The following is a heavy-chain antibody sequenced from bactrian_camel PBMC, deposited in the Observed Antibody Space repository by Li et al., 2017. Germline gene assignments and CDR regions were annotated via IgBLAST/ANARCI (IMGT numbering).Heavy chain of an antibody. D-gene: IGHD6*01. CDR3: AAASPPCTVVAVPGVFNS. CDR2: VAPSGKT. J-gene: IGHJ6*01. V-gene: IGHV3-3*01. CDR1: GYAYSDGYC. Sequence: HVQLVESGGGSVQAGGSLRLSCVVSGYAYSDGYCLGWFRQAPGKEREGVATVAPSGKTYYADSVKGRFTIAQDKAKATLYPHMNSLKPEDTAMYYCAAASPPCTVVAVPGVFNSWGQGTQVTVS.